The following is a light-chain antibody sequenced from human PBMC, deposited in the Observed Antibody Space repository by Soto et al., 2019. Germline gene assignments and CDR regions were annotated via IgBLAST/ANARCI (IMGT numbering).Light chain of an antibody. CDR1: QSVSSN. CDR3: QQYNSWPLT. Sequence: EIVMTQSLATLFVSPGERATLSCRASQSVSSNLAWYQQKPGQAPRLLIYGASTRATGIPARFSGSGSGTEFTFTISSLQSEDFAVYYCQQYNSWPLTFGGGTKVEIK. J-gene: IGKJ4*01. CDR2: GAS. V-gene: IGKV3-15*01.